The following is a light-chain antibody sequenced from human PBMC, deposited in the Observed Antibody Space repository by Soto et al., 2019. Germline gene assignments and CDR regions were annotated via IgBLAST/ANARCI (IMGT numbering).Light chain of an antibody. V-gene: IGLV2-14*01. CDR3: SSYTGSNNFV. CDR1: SSDVGGSNY. CDR2: DVS. Sequence: QSVLTQPASVSGSPGQSITISCTGTSSDVGGSNYVSWYQQLPGKAPKLMIYDVSDRPSGVSNRFSGSKSGNTASLTISGLQAEDEADYYCSSYTGSNNFVFGTGTKV. J-gene: IGLJ1*01.